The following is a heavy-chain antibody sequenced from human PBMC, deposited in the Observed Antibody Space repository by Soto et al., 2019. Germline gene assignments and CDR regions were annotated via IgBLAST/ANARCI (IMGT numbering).Heavy chain of an antibody. CDR3: AKDFYGSGSLGMDV. D-gene: IGHD3-10*01. J-gene: IGHJ6*02. CDR2: ISYDGSNK. V-gene: IGHV3-30*18. CDR1: GFTFSSYG. Sequence: GGSLRLSCAASGFTFSSYGMHWVRQAPGKGLEWVAVISYDGSNKYYADSVKGRFTISRDNSENTLYLQMNSLRAEDTAVYYCAKDFYGSGSLGMDVWGQGTTVTVSS.